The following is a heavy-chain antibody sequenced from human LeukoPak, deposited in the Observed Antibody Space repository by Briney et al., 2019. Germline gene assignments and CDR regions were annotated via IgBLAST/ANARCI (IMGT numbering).Heavy chain of an antibody. Sequence: GRSLRLSCAASGFTFDDYAMHWVRQAPGKGLEWVSGISWNSGSIGYADSVKGRFTISRDNAKNSLYLQMNSLRAEDTALYYVAKEALEHRDYLDYWGHGTLVTASS. CDR1: GFTFDDYA. CDR2: ISWNSGSI. CDR3: AKEALEHRDYLDY. J-gene: IGHJ4*03. D-gene: IGHD1/OR15-1a*01. V-gene: IGHV3-9*01.